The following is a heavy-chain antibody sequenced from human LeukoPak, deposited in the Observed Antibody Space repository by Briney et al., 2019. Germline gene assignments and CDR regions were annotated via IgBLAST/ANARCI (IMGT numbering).Heavy chain of an antibody. CDR3: AKDLSPYYDSSGPQSS. Sequence: QSGGSLRLSCAASGFTFSSYGMHWVRQAPGKGLEWVAVIWYDGSNKYYADSVKGRLTISRDNSKNTLYLQMNSLRAEDTAVYYCAKDLSPYYDSSGPQSSWGQGTLVTVSS. J-gene: IGHJ5*02. D-gene: IGHD3-22*01. CDR2: IWYDGSNK. CDR1: GFTFSSYG. V-gene: IGHV3-33*06.